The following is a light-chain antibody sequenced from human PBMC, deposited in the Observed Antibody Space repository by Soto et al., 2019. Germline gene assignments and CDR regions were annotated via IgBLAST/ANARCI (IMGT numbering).Light chain of an antibody. CDR1: SSDIGSYDL. J-gene: IGLJ1*01. CDR3: CSGSTTFYV. V-gene: IGLV2-23*02. Sequence: QSAPTQSASVSGSPGQSITISCTGTSSDIGSYDLVSWYQQHADKVPKLIIYEVRKRPSGVSNRFSGSKSGNTASLTISGLQAEDEADYYCCSGSTTFYVFGTGTKLTVL. CDR2: EVR.